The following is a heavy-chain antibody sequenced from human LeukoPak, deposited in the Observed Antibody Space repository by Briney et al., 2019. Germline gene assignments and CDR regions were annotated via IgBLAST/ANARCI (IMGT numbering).Heavy chain of an antibody. Sequence: ASVKVSCKVSGYTLTELSMHWVRQAPGKGLEWMGGFDPEGGETIYAQKFQGRVTMTEDTSTDTAYMELSSLRSEDTAVYYCATWYYDILTGYYTHDYWGQGTLVTVSS. CDR1: GYTLTELS. D-gene: IGHD3-9*01. J-gene: IGHJ4*02. V-gene: IGHV1-24*01. CDR3: ATWYYDILTGYYTHDY. CDR2: FDPEGGET.